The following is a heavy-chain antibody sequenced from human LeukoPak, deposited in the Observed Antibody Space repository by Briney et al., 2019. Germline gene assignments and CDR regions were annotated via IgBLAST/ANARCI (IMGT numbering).Heavy chain of an antibody. V-gene: IGHV3-23*01. CDR1: GFTFSSYA. J-gene: IGHJ4*02. Sequence: GGSLRLSCAASGFTFSSYAMSWVRQAPGKGLEWVSAISGSGGSTYYADSVKGRFTISRDNSKNTLYLHVNSLRAEDTAVYYCAKVGPLVRSYGPTFDYWGQGTLVTVSS. D-gene: IGHD5-18*01. CDR3: AKVGPLVRSYGPTFDY. CDR2: ISGSGGST.